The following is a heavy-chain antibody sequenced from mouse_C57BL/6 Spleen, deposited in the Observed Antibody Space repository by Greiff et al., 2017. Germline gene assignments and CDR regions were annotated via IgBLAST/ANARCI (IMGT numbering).Heavy chain of an antibody. CDR3: ARELGPYFDY. J-gene: IGHJ2*01. D-gene: IGHD4-1*01. V-gene: IGHV5-16*01. CDR2: INYDGSST. CDR1: GFTFSDYY. Sequence: EVKLVESEGGLVQPGSSMKLSCTASGFTFSDYYMAWVRQVPEKGLEWVANINYDGSSTYYLDSLKSRFIISRDNAKNILYLQMSSLKSEDTATYYCARELGPYFDYWGQGTTLTVSS.